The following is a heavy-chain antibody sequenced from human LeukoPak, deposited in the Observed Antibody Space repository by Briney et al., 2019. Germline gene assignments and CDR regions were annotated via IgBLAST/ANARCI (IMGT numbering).Heavy chain of an antibody. CDR3: AKDQRRNYPPYYYMDV. CDR2: ISYDGSNK. J-gene: IGHJ6*03. V-gene: IGHV3-30*18. D-gene: IGHD1-7*01. CDR1: GFTFSSYG. Sequence: GGSLRLSCAASGFTFSSYGMHWVRQAPGKGLEWVAVISYDGSNKYYADSVKGRFTISRDNSKNTLYLQMNSLRAEDTAVYYCAKDQRRNYPPYYYMDVWGQGTTVTVSS.